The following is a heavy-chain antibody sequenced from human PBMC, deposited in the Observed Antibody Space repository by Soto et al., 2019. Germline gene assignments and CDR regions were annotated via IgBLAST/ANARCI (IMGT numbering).Heavy chain of an antibody. D-gene: IGHD3-10*01. Sequence: PSETLSLTCAVYGGSFSGYYWSWIRQPPGKGLEWIGEINHSGSTNYNPSLKGRVTISVDTSKNQFSLKLSSVTAADTAVYYCARGPPYYGSGSYYNFRYFDYWGQGTLVTVSS. CDR3: ARGPPYYGSGSYYNFRYFDY. CDR2: INHSGST. CDR1: GGSFSGYY. J-gene: IGHJ4*02. V-gene: IGHV4-34*01.